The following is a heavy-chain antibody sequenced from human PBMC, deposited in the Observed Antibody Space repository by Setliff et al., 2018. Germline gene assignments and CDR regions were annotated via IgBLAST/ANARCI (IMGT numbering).Heavy chain of an antibody. CDR2: INANTGGT. CDR1: GNRFTDYN. V-gene: IGHV1-2*02. Sequence: AASVKVSCKASGNRFTDYNLHWVRQAPGQGLEWMGWINANTGGTREVQKFQGRVTMTRDTSIDTAYMEVNRLTYDDTAVYYCARVGGYASAWHGIEAFDIWGQGTKVTVSS. D-gene: IGHD6-19*01. CDR3: ARVGGYASAWHGIEAFDI. J-gene: IGHJ3*02.